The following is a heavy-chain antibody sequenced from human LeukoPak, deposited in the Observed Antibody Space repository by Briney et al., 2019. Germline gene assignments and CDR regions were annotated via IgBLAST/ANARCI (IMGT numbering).Heavy chain of an antibody. CDR2: IYHSGST. CDR3: ARVPPGAKYCSSTSCLRGYFDY. CDR1: GGSISSSNW. Sequence: SETLSLTCAVSGGSISSSNWWSWVRQPPGKGLEWIGEIYHSGSTNYNPSLKSRVTISVDTSKNQFSLKLSSVTAADTAVYYCARVPPGAKYCSSTSCLRGYFDYWGQGTLVTVSS. V-gene: IGHV4-4*02. J-gene: IGHJ4*02. D-gene: IGHD2-2*01.